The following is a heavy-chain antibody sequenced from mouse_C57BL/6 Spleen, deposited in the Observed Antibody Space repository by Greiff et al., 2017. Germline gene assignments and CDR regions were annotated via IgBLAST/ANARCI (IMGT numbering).Heavy chain of an antibody. Sequence: QVQLQQPGAELVKPGASVKLSCKASGYTFTSYWMQWVKQRPGQGLEWIGEIDPSDSYTNYNQKFKGKATLTVDTSSSTAYMQLSSLTSEDSAVYYCARRGALGYFDYWGQGTTLTVSS. V-gene: IGHV1-50*01. CDR1: GYTFTSYW. D-gene: IGHD3-1*01. CDR2: IDPSDSYT. CDR3: ARRGALGYFDY. J-gene: IGHJ2*01.